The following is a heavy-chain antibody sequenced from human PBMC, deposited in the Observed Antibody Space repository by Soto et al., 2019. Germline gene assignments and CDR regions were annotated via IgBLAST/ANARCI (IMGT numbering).Heavy chain of an antibody. Sequence: GGSMELSSAASEFTFRSYAMSWVRQAPGKGLDWVSAISGGGGSTYYADSVKGRFTISRDNSKNTLSLQMNSLRAEDTAVYYCAKDRARRYYDSSGYYLFDYWGQGTLVTVSS. V-gene: IGHV3-23*01. CDR3: AKDRARRYYDSSGYYLFDY. D-gene: IGHD3-22*01. J-gene: IGHJ4*02. CDR2: ISGGGGST. CDR1: EFTFRSYA.